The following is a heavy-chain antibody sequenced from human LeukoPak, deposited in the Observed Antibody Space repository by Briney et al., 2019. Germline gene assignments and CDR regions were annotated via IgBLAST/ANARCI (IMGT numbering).Heavy chain of an antibody. V-gene: IGHV4-39*07. CDR3: ARAWDYYDSSGYYGRDAFDI. D-gene: IGHD3-22*01. CDR2: IYYSGST. CDR1: GGSISSSSYY. Sequence: PSETLSLTCTVSGGSISSSSYYWGWIRQPPGKGLEWIGSIYYSGSTYYNPSLKSRVTISVDTSKNQFSLKLSSVTAADTAVYYCARAWDYYDSSGYYGRDAFDIWGQGTMVTVSS. J-gene: IGHJ3*02.